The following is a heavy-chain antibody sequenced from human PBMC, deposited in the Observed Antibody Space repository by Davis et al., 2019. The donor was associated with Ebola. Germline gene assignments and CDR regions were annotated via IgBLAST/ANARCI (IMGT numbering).Heavy chain of an antibody. Sequence: GESLKISCKGSGYSFTSYWISWVRQMPGKGLEWMGRIDPSDSYTNYSPSFQGHVTISADKSISTAYLQWSSLKASDTAMYYCARQGGDFWSGYYIPTYYYGMDVWGQGTTVTVSS. J-gene: IGHJ6*02. V-gene: IGHV5-10-1*01. CDR1: GYSFTSYW. CDR3: ARQGGDFWSGYYIPTYYYGMDV. D-gene: IGHD3-3*01. CDR2: IDPSDSYT.